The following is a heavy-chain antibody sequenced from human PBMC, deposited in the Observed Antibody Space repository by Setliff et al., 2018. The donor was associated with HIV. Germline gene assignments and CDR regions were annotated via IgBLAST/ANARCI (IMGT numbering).Heavy chain of an antibody. D-gene: IGHD1-26*01. V-gene: IGHV4-34*01. CDR3: ARGLGMVESTTPFDF. J-gene: IGHJ4*02. CDR1: GGSFSGHY. Sequence: PSETLSLTCAVYGGSFSGHYWSWIRQSPGKGLEWIGEINHSGSTNYNPSLKSRVTISVDTSKNQFSLKVNSVTAADTAVYYCARGLGMVESTTPFDFWGQGTLVTVSS. CDR2: INHSGST.